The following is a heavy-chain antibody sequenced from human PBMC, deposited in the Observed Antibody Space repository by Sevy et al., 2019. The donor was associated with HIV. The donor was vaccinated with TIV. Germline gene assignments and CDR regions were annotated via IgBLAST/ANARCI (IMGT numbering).Heavy chain of an antibody. V-gene: IGHV4-34*01. Sequence: SETLSLTCAVYGGSFSGYYWSWIRQPPGKGPEWIGEINHSGSTNYNPSLKSRVTISGDTSKNQFSLKLSSVTAADTAVYFCARHCSGTSCSHAFDIWGQGTMVTVSS. CDR2: INHSGST. CDR1: GGSFSGYY. CDR3: ARHCSGTSCSHAFDI. D-gene: IGHD2-2*01. J-gene: IGHJ3*02.